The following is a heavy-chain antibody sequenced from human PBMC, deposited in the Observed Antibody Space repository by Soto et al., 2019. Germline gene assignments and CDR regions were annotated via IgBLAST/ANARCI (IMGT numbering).Heavy chain of an antibody. CDR2: INHSGST. CDR3: ARDGDSSGWYKNYFDY. V-gene: IGHV4-34*01. Sequence: SETLSLTCAVYGGSFSGYYWSWIRQPPGKGLEWIGEINHSGSTNYNPSLKSRVTISVDASKKQFSLKLSSVTAADTAVYYCARDGDSSGWYKNYFDYWGQGTLVTVS. D-gene: IGHD6-19*01. J-gene: IGHJ4*01. CDR1: GGSFSGYY.